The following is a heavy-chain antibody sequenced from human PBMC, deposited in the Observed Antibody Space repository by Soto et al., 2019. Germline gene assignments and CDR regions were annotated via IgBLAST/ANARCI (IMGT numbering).Heavy chain of an antibody. V-gene: IGHV4-39*01. CDR2: IYYSGCT. CDR3: ARHFSPDIAAAGHEYYYYYGMDV. CDR1: GGSISSSSYY. J-gene: IGHJ6*02. Sequence: SETLSLTCTVSGGSISSSSYYWGWIRQPPGKGLEWIGSIYYSGCTYYNPSLKSRVTISVDTSKNQFSLRLSSVTAADTAVYYCARHFSPDIAAAGHEYYYYYGMDVWGQGTTVTVSS. D-gene: IGHD6-13*01.